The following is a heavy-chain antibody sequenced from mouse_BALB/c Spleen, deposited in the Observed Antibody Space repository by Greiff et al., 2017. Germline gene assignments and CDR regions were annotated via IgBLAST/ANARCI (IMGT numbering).Heavy chain of an antibody. Sequence: EVQLQESGGDLVKPGGSLKLSCAASGFTFSSYGMSWVRQTPDKRLEWVATISSGGSYTYYPDSVKGRFTISRDNAKNTLYLQMSSLKSEDTAMYYCARRGGYGNYKGYYFDYWGQGTTLTVSS. D-gene: IGHD2-10*02. CDR3: ARRGGYGNYKGYYFDY. CDR2: ISSGGSYT. J-gene: IGHJ2*01. CDR1: GFTFSSYG. V-gene: IGHV5-6*01.